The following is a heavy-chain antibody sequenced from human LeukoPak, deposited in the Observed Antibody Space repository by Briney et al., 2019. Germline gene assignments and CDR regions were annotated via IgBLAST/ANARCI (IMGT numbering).Heavy chain of an antibody. V-gene: IGHV4-38-2*02. J-gene: IGHJ4*02. CDR3: AIRFSSGYYSV. D-gene: IGHD3-22*01. Sequence: PSETLSLTCTVSGYSISSDYWGWIRQPPGKGLEWIGSIYHSGSTYYNPSLKSRVTISVDTSKNQFSLKLSSVTAADTAVYYCAIRFSSGYYSVWGQGTLVTVSS. CDR1: GYSISSDY. CDR2: IYHSGST.